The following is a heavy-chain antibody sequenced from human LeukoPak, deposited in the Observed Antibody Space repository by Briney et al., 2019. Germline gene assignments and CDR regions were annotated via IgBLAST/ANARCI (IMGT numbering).Heavy chain of an antibody. CDR3: AKDRTGTTGADWFDP. V-gene: IGHV3-23*01. Sequence: GGTLRPSCAASGFTFSSYGMSWVRQAPGKGLQWVSSISGSGGSTYYADSVQGRFTISRDNSKNTLYLQMNSLRAEDSAIYYCAKDRTGTTGADWFDPWGQGTLVTVSS. J-gene: IGHJ5*02. CDR2: ISGSGGST. D-gene: IGHD1-1*01. CDR1: GFTFSSYG.